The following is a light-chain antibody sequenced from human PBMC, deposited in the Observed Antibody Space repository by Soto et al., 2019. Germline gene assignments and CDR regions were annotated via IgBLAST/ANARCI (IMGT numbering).Light chain of an antibody. CDR1: SSDVGGDNY. CDR3: CSYGGSSFWV. J-gene: IGLJ3*02. V-gene: IGLV2-11*01. Sequence: QSALTQPRSVSGSPGQSVTISCTGTSSDVGGDNYVSWYQQHPGKAPKLMIYDVSKRPSGVPDRFSGSKSGNSASLTISGLEDEDEADYYCCSYGGSSFWVFGGGTKVTVL. CDR2: DVS.